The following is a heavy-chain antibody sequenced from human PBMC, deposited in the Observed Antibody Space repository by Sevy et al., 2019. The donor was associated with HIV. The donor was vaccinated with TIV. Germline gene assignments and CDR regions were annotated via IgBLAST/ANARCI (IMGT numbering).Heavy chain of an antibody. CDR2: IGTAGDT. CDR3: ARGGRSVVVPAVHYYYYGMDV. J-gene: IGHJ6*02. CDR1: GFTFSSYD. D-gene: IGHD2-2*01. Sequence: GGSLRLSCAASGFTFSSYDMHWVRQATGKGLEWVSAIGTAGDTYYPGSVKGRFTISRENAKNSLYLQMNSLRAGDTAVYYCARGGRSVVVPAVHYYYYGMDVWGQRTTVTVSS. V-gene: IGHV3-13*01.